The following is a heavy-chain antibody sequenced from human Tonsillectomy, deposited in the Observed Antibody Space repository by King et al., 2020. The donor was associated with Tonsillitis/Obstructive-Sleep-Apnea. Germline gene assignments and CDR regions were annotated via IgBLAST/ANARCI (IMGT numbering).Heavy chain of an antibody. CDR3: ARGCGSGYHNCDAFDI. J-gene: IGHJ3*02. V-gene: IGHV1-46*01. D-gene: IGHD3-22*01. CDR2: INPSGGST. CDR1: GYTFTSYY. Sequence: HGQLVQSGAEVKKPGASVKVSCKASGYTFTSYYMHWVRQAPGQGLEWMGIINPSGGSTSYAQKFQGRVTMTRDTSTGTAYMGRSSLESEDTAVYYCARGCGSGYHNCDAFDIWGQGTMVTVSS.